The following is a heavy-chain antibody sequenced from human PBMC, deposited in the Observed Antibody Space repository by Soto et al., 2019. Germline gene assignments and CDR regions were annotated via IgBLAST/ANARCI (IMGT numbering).Heavy chain of an antibody. J-gene: IGHJ4*02. D-gene: IGHD3-22*01. CDR3: VVTYYYDSSGYYLDYYFDY. CDR2: ISWNSGSI. CDR1: GFTFVDFA. Sequence: LRLSWAAFGFTFVDFAMRWILQAQGKGLEWVSGISWNSGSIGYADSVKGRFTISRDNAKNSLYLQMNSLRAEDTALYYCVVTYYYDSSGYYLDYYFDYWGQGTLVTV. V-gene: IGHV3-9*01.